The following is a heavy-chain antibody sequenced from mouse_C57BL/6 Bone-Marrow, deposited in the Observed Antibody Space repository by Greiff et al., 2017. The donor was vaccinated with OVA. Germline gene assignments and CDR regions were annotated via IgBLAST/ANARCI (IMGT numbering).Heavy chain of an antibody. CDR1: GSNIKDDY. Sequence: EVKLQESGAELVRPGASVKLSCTASGSNIKDDYMHWVKQRPEQGLEWIGWIDPENGDTEYASKFQGKATITADTSSNPAYLQLSILTSEDAAVYYCTTSQLRQPDDWGQGTTLTGSS. V-gene: IGHV14-4*01. CDR3: TTSQLRQPDD. CDR2: IDPENGDT. D-gene: IGHD1-2*01. J-gene: IGHJ2*01.